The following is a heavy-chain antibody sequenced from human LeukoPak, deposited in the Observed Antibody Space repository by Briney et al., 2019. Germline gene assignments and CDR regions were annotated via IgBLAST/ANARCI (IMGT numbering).Heavy chain of an antibody. CDR3: ASATYGEMVY. V-gene: IGHV4-34*01. D-gene: IGHD4-17*01. CDR2: INHSGST. Sequence: PSETLSLTCAVYGGSFSGYYWSWIRQPPGKGLEWIGEINHSGSTNYNPSLKSRVTISVDTSKNQFSLKLSSVTAADTAVYYCASATYGEMVYWGQGTLVTVSP. J-gene: IGHJ4*02. CDR1: GGSFSGYY.